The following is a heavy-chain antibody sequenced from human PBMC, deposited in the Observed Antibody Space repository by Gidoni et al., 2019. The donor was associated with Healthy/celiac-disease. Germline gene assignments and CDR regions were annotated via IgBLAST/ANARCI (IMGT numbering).Heavy chain of an antibody. D-gene: IGHD3-10*01. J-gene: IGHJ2*01. V-gene: IGHV3-23*01. CDR2: ISGSGGST. CDR1: GFTFSISA. CDR3: AKDSGLAGFVNNWHFDL. Sequence: EVPLLESGGGLVQPGGSLRLSCAASGFTFSISAMSWVRQAPGKGLEWVSVISGSGGSTYYAESVKGRLTIARDNSKNTLYLQMNSLRAEDTAVYYCAKDSGLAGFVNNWHFDLWGRGTLVTVSS.